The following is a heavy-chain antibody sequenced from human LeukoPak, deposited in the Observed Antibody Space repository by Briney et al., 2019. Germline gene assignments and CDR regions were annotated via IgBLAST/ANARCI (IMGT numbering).Heavy chain of an antibody. CDR3: ARLRSPGDFDY. J-gene: IGHJ4*02. V-gene: IGHV4-61*02. Sequence: PSETLSLTCTVSGGSISSGSYYWSWIRQPAGKGLEWIGRIYTSGSTNYNPSLKSRVTISVDTSKNQFSLRLNSVTAADTAMYYCARLRSPGDFDYWGQGTLVTVSS. CDR2: IYTSGST. CDR1: GGSISSGSYY. D-gene: IGHD1-26*01.